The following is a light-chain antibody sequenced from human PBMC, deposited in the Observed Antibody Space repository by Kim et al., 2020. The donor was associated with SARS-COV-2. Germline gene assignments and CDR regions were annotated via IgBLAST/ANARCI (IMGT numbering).Light chain of an antibody. CDR2: DVT. J-gene: IGLJ2*01. Sequence: QSALTQPASVSGSPGQSITISCTGTGNDVGSFNYVSWFQQHPGKVPKLLIHDVTERPSGISSRFSGSKSGITASLTISGLQADDEADYYCGSYTIASTFVFGGGTKVTVL. V-gene: IGLV2-14*03. CDR1: GNDVGSFNY. CDR3: GSYTIASTFV.